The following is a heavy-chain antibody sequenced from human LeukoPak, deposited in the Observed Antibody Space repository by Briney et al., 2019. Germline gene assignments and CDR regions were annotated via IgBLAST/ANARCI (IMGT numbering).Heavy chain of an antibody. CDR1: VYTFTGYY. V-gene: IGHV1-2*06. CDR2: INHNRGGT. J-gene: IGHJ5*02. CDR3: ARDLFDYGDNNWFDP. D-gene: IGHD4-17*01. Sequence: ASVKVFCKACVYTFTGYYMHWVRQPPGQGLEWMGRINHNRGGTNCAQKFQRRVTMTRDSSISTAYMELSRRRSDDTAVYYCARDLFDYGDNNWFDPWGQGTLVTVSS.